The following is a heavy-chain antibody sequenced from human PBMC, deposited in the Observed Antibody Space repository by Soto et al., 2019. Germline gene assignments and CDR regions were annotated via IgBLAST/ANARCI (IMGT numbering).Heavy chain of an antibody. CDR2: IKKDGSEK. J-gene: IGHJ6*02. CDR3: AREGIFGVVITHYYYYGMDV. D-gene: IGHD3-3*01. Sequence: PGGSLRLSCAASGFMFSSYGMSWVRQAPGKGLEWVANIKKDGSEKYYVDSVKGRFTISRDNAKNSLYLQMNSLRAEDTAVYYCAREGIFGVVITHYYYYGMDVWGQGTTVTVSS. V-gene: IGHV3-7*01. CDR1: GFMFSSYG.